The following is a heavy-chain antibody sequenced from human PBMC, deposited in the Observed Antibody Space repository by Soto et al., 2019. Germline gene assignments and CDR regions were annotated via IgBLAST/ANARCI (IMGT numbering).Heavy chain of an antibody. CDR1: GGSISSYY. CDR2: INHSGST. CDR3: ARGQWEDYVY. V-gene: IGHV4-34*01. Sequence: PSETLSLTCTVSGGSISSYYWSWIRQPPGKGLEWIGEINHSGSTNYNPSLKSRVTISVDTSKNQFSLKLSSVTAADTAVYYCARGQWEDYVYWGQGTLVTVSS. D-gene: IGHD1-26*01. J-gene: IGHJ4*02.